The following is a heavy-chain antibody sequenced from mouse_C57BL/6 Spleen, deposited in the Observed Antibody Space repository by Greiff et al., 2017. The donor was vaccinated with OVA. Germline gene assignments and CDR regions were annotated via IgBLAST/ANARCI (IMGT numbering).Heavy chain of an antibody. Sequence: DVKLVESGGDLVKPGGSLKLSCAASGFTFSSYGMSWVRQTPDKRLEWVATISSGGSYTYYPDSVKGRFTISRDNAKNTLYLQMSSLKSEDTAMYYCARHITTVVAHWYFDVWGTGTTVTVSS. D-gene: IGHD1-1*01. CDR2: ISSGGSYT. CDR3: ARHITTVVAHWYFDV. CDR1: GFTFSSYG. J-gene: IGHJ1*03. V-gene: IGHV5-6*02.